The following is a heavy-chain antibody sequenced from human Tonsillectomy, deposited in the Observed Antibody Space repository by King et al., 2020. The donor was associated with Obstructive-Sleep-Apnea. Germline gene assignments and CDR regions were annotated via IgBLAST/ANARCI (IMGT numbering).Heavy chain of an antibody. Sequence: QLQESSPGLVKPSETLSLTCTVSGGSISSSNYFWGWIRQPPGKGLEWIGSISYTGTTYYTPSLKSRGTIALDTSNNQFSLKLSSVTAADTAVYYCAREGAHTVIRGITSDAFDIWGQGTMVTVSS. J-gene: IGHJ3*02. CDR2: ISYTGTT. D-gene: IGHD3-10*01. CDR1: GGSISSSNYF. CDR3: AREGAHTVIRGITSDAFDI. V-gene: IGHV4-39*07.